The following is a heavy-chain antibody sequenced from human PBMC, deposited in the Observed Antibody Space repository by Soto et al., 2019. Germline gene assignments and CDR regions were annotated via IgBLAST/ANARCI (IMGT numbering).Heavy chain of an antibody. V-gene: IGHV4-61*01. CDR2: VYYSGTT. J-gene: IGHJ4*02. D-gene: IGHD2-8*02. Sequence: SETPALTGTVSGGSVNSGSYYWTWIRQSPGRGLEWIGYVYYSGTTKYSPSLKSRATISVDTTNNQFSLRLGPMTPADTAVYYCARDYWANKKRFESWGQGTLVTVSS. CDR1: GGSVNSGSYY. CDR3: ARDYWANKKRFES.